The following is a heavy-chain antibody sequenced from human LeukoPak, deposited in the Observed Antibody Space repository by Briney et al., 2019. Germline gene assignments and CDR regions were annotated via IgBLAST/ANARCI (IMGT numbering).Heavy chain of an antibody. Sequence: GGSLRLSCAASGFTFSSYAMSWVRQVPGKGLEWVSAISGSGGSTYYADSVKGRFTISRDNSKNTLYLQMNSLRAEDTAVYYCAKDEDIVVVPAAEYFQHWGQGTLVTVSS. CDR3: AKDEDIVVVPAAEYFQH. CDR2: ISGSGGST. CDR1: GFTFSSYA. D-gene: IGHD2-2*01. J-gene: IGHJ1*01. V-gene: IGHV3-23*01.